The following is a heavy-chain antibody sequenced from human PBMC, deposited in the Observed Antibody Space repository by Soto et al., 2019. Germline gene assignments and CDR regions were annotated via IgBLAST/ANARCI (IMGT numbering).Heavy chain of an antibody. Sequence: QVQLVQSGAEVKKPGASVKVSCKASGYTFTSYAMHWVRQAPGQRLEWMGWINADNGNTKYSQKFQGRVTITMDTSASTGFMVLSSLRSGDTAVYFCGFHTVESGSNWYPYGGSSYGDFDYWGQGTLVTVSS. CDR3: GFHTVESGSNWYPYGGSSYGDFDY. CDR2: INADNGNT. J-gene: IGHJ4*02. CDR1: GYTFTSYA. D-gene: IGHD1-26*01. V-gene: IGHV1-3*01.